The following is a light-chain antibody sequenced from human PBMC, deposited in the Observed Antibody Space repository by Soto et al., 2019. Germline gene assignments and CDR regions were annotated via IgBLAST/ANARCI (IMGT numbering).Light chain of an antibody. CDR3: QQYGSSPPIT. J-gene: IGKJ5*01. Sequence: EIVLAQSPVTPSLSPGERATLSRRARQSVSSNYLAWYQQKPGQAPRLLIYGASSRATGIPDRFSGSGSGTDFTLTISRLEPEDFAVYYCQQYGSSPPITFGQGTRLEIK. CDR1: QSVSSNY. CDR2: GAS. V-gene: IGKV3-20*01.